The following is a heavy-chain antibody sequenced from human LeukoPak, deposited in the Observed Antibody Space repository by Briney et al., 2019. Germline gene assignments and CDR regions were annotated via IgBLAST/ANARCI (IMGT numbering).Heavy chain of an antibody. CDR1: GGSISSGDYY. J-gene: IGHJ4*02. Sequence: PSETLSLTCTVSGGSISSGDYYWSWIRQPPGKGLEWIGYIYYSGSTYYNPSLKSRVTISVDTSKNQFSLKLSSVTAADTAVYYCARGRTYYDILTSYNPLGFDYWGQGTLVTVSS. CDR2: IYYSGST. D-gene: IGHD3-9*01. CDR3: ARGRTYYDILTSYNPLGFDY. V-gene: IGHV4-30-4*01.